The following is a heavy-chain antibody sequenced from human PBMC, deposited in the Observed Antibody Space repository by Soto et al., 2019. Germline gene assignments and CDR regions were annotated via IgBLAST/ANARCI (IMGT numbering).Heavy chain of an antibody. Sequence: PSETLSLTCTVSGDSISYYYWSWIRQPPGKGLEWIGEIYYSGSTNYNPSLKSRVTISVDTSKNQFSLKLSSVTAADTAVYYCARHTGGYKNSFFDYWGQGTLVTVSS. CDR1: GDSISYYY. V-gene: IGHV4-59*08. D-gene: IGHD5-12*01. CDR2: IYYSGST. J-gene: IGHJ4*02. CDR3: ARHTGGYKNSFFDY.